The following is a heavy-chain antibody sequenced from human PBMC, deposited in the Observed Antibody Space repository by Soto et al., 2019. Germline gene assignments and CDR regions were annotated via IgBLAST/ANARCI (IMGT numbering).Heavy chain of an antibody. D-gene: IGHD4-17*01. CDR2: ISGSGGST. CDR3: AKDPTTVTTRPSDY. Sequence: GGSLILSCAASGFTISSYAMSWVRQAPGKGLEWVSAISGSGGSTYYADSVKGRFTISRDNSKNTLYLQMNSLRAEDTAVYYCAKDPTTVTTRPSDYWAQGTLVNVSS. J-gene: IGHJ4*02. CDR1: GFTISSYA. V-gene: IGHV3-23*01.